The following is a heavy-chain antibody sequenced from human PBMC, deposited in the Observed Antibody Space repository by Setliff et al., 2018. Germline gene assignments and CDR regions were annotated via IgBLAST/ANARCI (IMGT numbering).Heavy chain of an antibody. CDR3: ASQRLARYFDN. D-gene: IGHD2-21*01. CDR2: MFDNVGT. Sequence: PSEILSLTCAVSNFSINSGYTWGWIRQPPGKGLEWIGTMFDNVGTFYNPSLKSRVAMSVDTSKGELSLKLSSVTAADTAVYYCASQRLARYFDNWGQGTLVTVSS. J-gene: IGHJ4*02. V-gene: IGHV4-38-2*01. CDR1: NFSINSGYT.